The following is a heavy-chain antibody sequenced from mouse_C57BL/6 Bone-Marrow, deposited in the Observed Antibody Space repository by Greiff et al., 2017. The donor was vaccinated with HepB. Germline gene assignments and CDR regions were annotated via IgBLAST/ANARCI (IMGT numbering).Heavy chain of an antibody. J-gene: IGHJ2*01. CDR3: ARHARDLLWWDY. CDR2: FYPGSGSI. Sequence: QVHVKQSGAELVKPGASVKLSCKASGYTFTEYTIHWVKQRSGQGLEWIGWFYPGSGSIKYNEKFKDKVTLTADKSSSTVYMELSRLTSEDSAVYFCARHARDLLWWDYWGQGTTLTVSS. CDR1: GYTFTEYT. V-gene: IGHV1-62-2*01. D-gene: IGHD2-13*01.